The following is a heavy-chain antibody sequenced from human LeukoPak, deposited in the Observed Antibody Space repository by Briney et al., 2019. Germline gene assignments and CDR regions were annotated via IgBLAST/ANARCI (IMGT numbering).Heavy chain of an antibody. D-gene: IGHD4-17*01. V-gene: IGHV4-30-2*01. CDR1: GGSISSGGYS. Sequence: SQTLSLTCAVSGGSISSGGYSWSWIRQPPGKGLEWIGYIYHSGSTYYDPSLKSRVTISVDRSKNQFSLKLSSVTAADTAVYYCARGRGDYGIDYWGQGTLVTVSS. CDR3: ARGRGDYGIDY. J-gene: IGHJ4*02. CDR2: IYHSGST.